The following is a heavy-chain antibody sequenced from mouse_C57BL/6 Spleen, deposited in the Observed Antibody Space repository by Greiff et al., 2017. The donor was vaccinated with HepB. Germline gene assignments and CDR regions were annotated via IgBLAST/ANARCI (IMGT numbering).Heavy chain of an antibody. J-gene: IGHJ3*01. CDR1: GYTFTSYW. Sequence: VQLQQSGAELVMPGASVKLSCKASGYTFTSYWMHWVKQRPGQGLEWIGEIDPSDSYTNYNQKFKGKSTLTVDKSSSTAYMQLSSLTSEDSAVYDCARRGRGACFAYWGQGTLVTVSA. CDR2: IDPSDSYT. D-gene: IGHD3-3*01. CDR3: ARRGRGACFAY. V-gene: IGHV1-69*01.